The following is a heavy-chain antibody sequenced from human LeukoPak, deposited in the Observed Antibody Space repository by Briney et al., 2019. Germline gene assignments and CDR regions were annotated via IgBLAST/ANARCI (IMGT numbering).Heavy chain of an antibody. CDR1: GGSINSYY. J-gene: IGHJ4*02. Sequence: SETLSLTCTVSGGSINSYYWSWIRQPPGKGLEWIGYIYTSGSTNYNPSLKSRVTISVDTSKNQFSLKLSSVTAADTAVYYCARRSVVTAYDYWGQGTLVTVSS. CDR2: IYTSGST. CDR3: ARRSVVTAYDY. D-gene: IGHD2-21*02. V-gene: IGHV4-4*09.